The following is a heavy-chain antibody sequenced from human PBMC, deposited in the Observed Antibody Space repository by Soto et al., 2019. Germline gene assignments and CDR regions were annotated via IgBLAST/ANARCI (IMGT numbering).Heavy chain of an antibody. CDR1: GYTFTSYG. D-gene: IGHD3-3*01. CDR3: ASHTTFGVVTNDAFDI. CDR2: ISPYNGNT. V-gene: IGHV1-18*01. J-gene: IGHJ3*02. Sequence: QVQLVQSGAEVKKPGASVKVSCKASGYTFTSYGISWVRQAPGQGLEWMGWISPYNGNTNYAQKLQGRVTMTTDTSTSTAYMELRSLRSDDTAVYYCASHTTFGVVTNDAFDIWGQGTMVTVSS.